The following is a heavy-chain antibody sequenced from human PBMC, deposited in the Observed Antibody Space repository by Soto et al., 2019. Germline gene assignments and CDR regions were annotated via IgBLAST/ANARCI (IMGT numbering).Heavy chain of an antibody. CDR2: ISGSGDYT. CDR3: AKGSANYRPYYFDN. V-gene: IGHV3-23*01. J-gene: IGHJ4*02. CDR1: GFTFSNYA. D-gene: IGHD3-10*01. Sequence: GGSLRLSCAASGFTFSNYAMSWVRQAPGMGLVCVSVISGSGDYTWHADSAKGRFTISRDNSRNTLYLQMNSLRAEDTAVYYCAKGSANYRPYYFDNWGQGALVTVSS.